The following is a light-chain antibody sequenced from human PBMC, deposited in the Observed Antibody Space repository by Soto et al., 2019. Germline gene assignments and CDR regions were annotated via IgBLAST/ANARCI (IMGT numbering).Light chain of an antibody. CDR3: ETWDSNIRV. CDR2: LEGSGSY. CDR1: SGHSSYI. J-gene: IGLJ3*02. Sequence: QPVLTQSSSASASLGSSVKLTCTLSSGHSSYIIAWHHQQPGKAPRYLMKLEGSGSYNKGSGVPDRFSGSSSGADRYLTISNLQFEDEADYYCETWDSNIRVFGGGTKLTVL. V-gene: IGLV4-60*02.